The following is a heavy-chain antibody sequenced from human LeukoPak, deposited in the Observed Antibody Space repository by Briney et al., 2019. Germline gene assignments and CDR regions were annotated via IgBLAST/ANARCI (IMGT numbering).Heavy chain of an antibody. J-gene: IGHJ4*02. CDR3: ASVDGGTEYFDY. CDR2: INAGNGNT. Sequence: ASVKVSCQASGYTFTSYVMHWVRQAPGQRLEWMGWINAGNGNTKYSQKFQGRVTITRDTSASTAYMELSSLRSEDTAVYYCASVDGGTEYFDYWGQGTLVTVSS. CDR1: GYTFTSYV. D-gene: IGHD3-16*01. V-gene: IGHV1-3*01.